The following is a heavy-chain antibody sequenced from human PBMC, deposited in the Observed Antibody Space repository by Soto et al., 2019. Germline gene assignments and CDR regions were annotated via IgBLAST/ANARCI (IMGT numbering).Heavy chain of an antibody. CDR1: GFTFDDYA. Sequence: GGSLRLSCAASGFTFDDYAMHWVRQAPGKGLEWVSGISWNSGSIGYADSVKGRFTISRDNAKNSLYLQMNSLRAEDTAVYYCARDRYSSSWYYGYYFFNGVDVWGQGTTVTVSS. J-gene: IGHJ6*02. CDR2: ISWNSGSI. D-gene: IGHD6-13*01. V-gene: IGHV3-9*01. CDR3: ARDRYSSSWYYGYYFFNGVDV.